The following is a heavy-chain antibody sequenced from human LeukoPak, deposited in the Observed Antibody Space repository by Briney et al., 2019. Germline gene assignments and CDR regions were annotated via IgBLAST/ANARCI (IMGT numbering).Heavy chain of an antibody. CDR1: GFTFTDYW. CDR2: INQDGSKK. D-gene: IGHD2-15*01. J-gene: IGHJ3*02. CDR3: QIVVVVAATNPFDI. V-gene: IGHV3-7*01. Sequence: GGSLRLSCTTSGFTFTDYWMTWVRQAPGKGLEWVANINQDGSKKFYVDSVKGRFTISRDNAKNALYLQMNSLRAEDTAVYYCQIVVVVAATNPFDIWGQGTMVTVSS.